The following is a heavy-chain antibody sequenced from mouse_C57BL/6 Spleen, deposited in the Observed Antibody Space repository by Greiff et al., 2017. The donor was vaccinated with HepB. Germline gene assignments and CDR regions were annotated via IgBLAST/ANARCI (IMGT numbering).Heavy chain of an antibody. Sequence: QVQLQQSGAELVRPGASVTLSCKASGYTFTDYEMHWVKQTPVHGLEWIGAIDPETGGTAYTQKFKGKAILTADKSSSTAYMELRSLTSEDSAVYYCARGGLRGESLFAYWGQGTLVTVSA. V-gene: IGHV1-15*01. CDR1: GYTFTDYE. D-gene: IGHD2-4*01. CDR2: IDPETGGT. J-gene: IGHJ3*01. CDR3: ARGGLRGESLFAY.